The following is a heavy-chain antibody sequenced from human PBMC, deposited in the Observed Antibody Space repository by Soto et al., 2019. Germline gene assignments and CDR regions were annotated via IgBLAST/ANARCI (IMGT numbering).Heavy chain of an antibody. CDR1: GFTFSSYA. V-gene: IGHV3-23*01. CDR2: ISGSGGST. D-gene: IGHD6-6*01. Sequence: EVQLLESGGGLVQPGGSLRLSCAASGFTFSSYAMSWVRQAPGKGLEWVSAISGSGGSTYYADSVKGRFTIPRDNSKNPLYLQMNSLRAEDMAVYYCAIAEIAARGTPPDYWGQGTLVTVSS. CDR3: AIAEIAARGTPPDY. J-gene: IGHJ4*02.